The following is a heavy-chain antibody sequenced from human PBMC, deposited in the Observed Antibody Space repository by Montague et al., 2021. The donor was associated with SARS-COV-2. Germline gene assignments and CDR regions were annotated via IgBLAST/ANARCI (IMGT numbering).Heavy chain of an antibody. V-gene: IGHV4-61*01. J-gene: IGHJ4*02. CDR3: VREKCYFDDSGSK. Sequence: SETLSLTCSVSGVSISSGSYYWSWVRQPPGKGLGWIGYVYHTGSTNYNPSLKSRVTLSIDTSKNQFSLNLTSVTAADTAVYYCVREKCYFDDSGSKWGQGTLVTV. CDR1: GVSISSGSYY. CDR2: VYHTGST. D-gene: IGHD3-22*01.